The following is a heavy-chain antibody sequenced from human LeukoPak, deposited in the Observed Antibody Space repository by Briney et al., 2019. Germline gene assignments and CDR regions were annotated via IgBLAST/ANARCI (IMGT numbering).Heavy chain of an antibody. CDR1: GGSISSGSYY. CDR2: IYTSGST. J-gene: IGHJ6*03. V-gene: IGHV4-61*02. D-gene: IGHD4-11*01. Sequence: SETLSLTCTVSGGSISSGSYYWSWIRQPAGKGLEWIGRIYTSGSTNYNPSLKSRVTISVDTSKNQFSLKLSSVTAADTAVYYCAREREAYSNYGLSYYYYYMDVWSKGTTVTVSS. CDR3: AREREAYSNYGLSYYYYYMDV.